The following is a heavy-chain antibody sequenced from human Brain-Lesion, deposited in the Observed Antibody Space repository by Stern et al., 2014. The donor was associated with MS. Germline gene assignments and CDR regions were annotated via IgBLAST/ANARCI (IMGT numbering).Heavy chain of an antibody. Sequence: VQLVESGPGLVKPSQTLSLTCNVSGYSISSGDNYWSWIRQSPGKGLEWLGYIYYIGTTFYNPSLKSRVSLPLVTSTNQSSLSLSSVTAADTAVYYCARGESSRYYYYFDDWGQGTLVTVSS. V-gene: IGHV4-30-4*01. CDR3: ARGESSRYYYYFDD. J-gene: IGHJ4*02. CDR2: IYYIGTT. D-gene: IGHD3-22*01. CDR1: GYSISSGDNY.